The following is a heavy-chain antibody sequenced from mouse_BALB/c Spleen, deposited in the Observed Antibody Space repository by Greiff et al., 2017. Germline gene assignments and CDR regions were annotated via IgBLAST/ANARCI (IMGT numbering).Heavy chain of an antibody. J-gene: IGHJ3*01. CDR3: TRSYYRYDGAY. V-gene: IGHV1S81*02. CDR2: INPSNGGT. Sequence: VQLQQSGGELVKPGGSVKLSCKASGYTFPSYYMYWVKQRPGQGLEWIGEINPSNGGTNFNEKFKSKATLTVDKSSSTAYMQLSSLTSEDSAVYYCTRSYYRYDGAYWGQGTLVTVSA. D-gene: IGHD2-14*01. CDR1: GYTFPSYY.